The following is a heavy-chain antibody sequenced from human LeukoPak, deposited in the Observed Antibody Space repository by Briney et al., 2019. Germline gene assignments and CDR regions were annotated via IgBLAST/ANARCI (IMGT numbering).Heavy chain of an antibody. CDR1: GGTFSSYA. CDR2: IIPIFGTA. Sequence: SVTVSCKASGGTFSSYAISWVRQAPGQGLEWMGGIIPIFGTANYAQKFQGRVTITADKSTSTAYMELSSLRSEDTAVYYCARSDIPGGYYYYGMDVWGKGTTVTVSS. V-gene: IGHV1-69*06. CDR3: ARSDIPGGYYYYGMDV. J-gene: IGHJ6*04. D-gene: IGHD3-9*01.